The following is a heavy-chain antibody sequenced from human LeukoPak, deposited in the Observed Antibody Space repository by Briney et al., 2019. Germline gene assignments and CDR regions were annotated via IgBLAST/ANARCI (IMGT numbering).Heavy chain of an antibody. CDR2: INHSGST. D-gene: IGHD6-13*01. Sequence: SETLSLTCAVYGGSFSGYYWSWIRQPPGKGLEWIGEINHSGSTNYNPSLKSRVTISVDTSKNQFSLKLSSVTAAYTAVYYCARVYYSSSYDYWYFDLWGRGTLVTVSS. CDR3: ARVYYSSSYDYWYFDL. J-gene: IGHJ2*01. V-gene: IGHV4-34*01. CDR1: GGSFSGYY.